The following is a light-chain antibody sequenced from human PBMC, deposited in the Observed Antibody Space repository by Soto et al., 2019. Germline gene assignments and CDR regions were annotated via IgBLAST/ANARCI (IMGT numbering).Light chain of an antibody. CDR1: QTVSTY. J-gene: IGKJ1*01. V-gene: IGKV3-11*01. CDR3: QQRLMT. CDR2: DAS. Sequence: EIVLTQSPATLSLSPGERATLSCRASQTVSTYLAWYQQKPGQAPRLLIYDASTRATGIPARFSGRGSGTDFTLTISSLEPDDFAVYYCQQRLMTFGQGTRVEIK.